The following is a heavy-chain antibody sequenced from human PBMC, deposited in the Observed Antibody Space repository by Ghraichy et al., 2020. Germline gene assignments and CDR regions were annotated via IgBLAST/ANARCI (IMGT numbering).Heavy chain of an antibody. D-gene: IGHD1-14*01. Sequence: SETLSLTCTVSGGSIGSGGLYWGWIRQPPGKGREWYGNIYYSGTTYYNPSLKSRVTISLDRSNNRFSLKLTSVTAAATGVYYCARQALSRRRLSWFDPWGQGTLVTVSS. CDR3: ARQALSRRRLSWFDP. CDR1: GGSIGSGGLY. CDR2: IYYSGTT. J-gene: IGHJ5*02. V-gene: IGHV4-39*01.